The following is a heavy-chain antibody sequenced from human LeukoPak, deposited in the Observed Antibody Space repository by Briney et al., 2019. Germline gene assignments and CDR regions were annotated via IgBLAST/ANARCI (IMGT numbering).Heavy chain of an antibody. CDR1: GGSISSYY. CDR2: IYYSGST. J-gene: IGHJ5*02. Sequence: SETLSLTCTVSGGSISSYYWSWIRQPPGKGLEWIGYIYYSGSTNYNPSLKSRVTISVDTSKNQFSLKLSSVTAADTAVYYCARGEGIAAAWGQGTLVTVSS. CDR3: ARGEGIAAA. V-gene: IGHV4-59*01. D-gene: IGHD6-13*01.